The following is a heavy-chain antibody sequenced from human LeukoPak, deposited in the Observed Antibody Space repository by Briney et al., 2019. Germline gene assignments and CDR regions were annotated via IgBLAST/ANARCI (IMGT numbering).Heavy chain of an antibody. CDR1: GFTFDDYG. CDR2: INWNGGST. Sequence: RTGGSLRLSCAASGFTFDDYGMSWVRQAPGKGLEWVSGINWNGGSTGYADSVKGRFTISRDNAKNSLYLHMNSLRAEDTAVYYCAKSSGHNWFDPWGQGTLVTVSS. CDR3: AKSSGHNWFDP. D-gene: IGHD6-19*01. V-gene: IGHV3-20*04. J-gene: IGHJ5*02.